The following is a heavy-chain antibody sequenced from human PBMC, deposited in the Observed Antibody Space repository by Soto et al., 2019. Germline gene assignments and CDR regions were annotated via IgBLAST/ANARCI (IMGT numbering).Heavy chain of an antibody. J-gene: IGHJ6*02. CDR2: INSDGSST. CDR1: GFTFSSYW. V-gene: IGHV3-74*01. Sequence: GGSQRLSCAASGFTFSSYWMHWVRQAPGKGLVWVSRINSDGSSTSYADSVKGRFTISRDNAKNTLYLQMNSLRAEDTAVYYCASTYQSTIGGVVRDRYGMDVWGQGTTVTVSS. D-gene: IGHD3-3*01. CDR3: ASTYQSTIGGVVRDRYGMDV.